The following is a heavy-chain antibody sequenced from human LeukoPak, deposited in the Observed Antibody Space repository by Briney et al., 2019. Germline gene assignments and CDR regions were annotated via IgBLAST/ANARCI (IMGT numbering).Heavy chain of an antibody. Sequence: ASVKVSCKASGYTFNSHGITWVRQAPGQGLEWMGWISTYSGNTNYAQKLQGRVTMTTDTSTSTAYMELRSLRSDDTAVYYCARDQYYGSKGWFDPWGQGTLVTVSS. CDR2: ISTYSGNT. CDR1: GYTFNSHG. D-gene: IGHD3-22*01. V-gene: IGHV1-18*01. J-gene: IGHJ5*02. CDR3: ARDQYYGSKGWFDP.